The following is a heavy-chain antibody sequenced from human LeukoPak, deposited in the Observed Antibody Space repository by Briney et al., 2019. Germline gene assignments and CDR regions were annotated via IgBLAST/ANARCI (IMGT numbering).Heavy chain of an antibody. V-gene: IGHV3-33*01. D-gene: IGHD5-24*01. CDR2: IWYDGSNK. CDR1: GFTFSSYG. CDR3: ARVEMTNYGMDV. J-gene: IGHJ6*02. Sequence: QPGGSLRLSCAASGFTFSSYGMHWVRQAPGKGLEWVAVIWYDGSNKYYADSVKGRFTISRDDSKNTLNLQMNSLRAEDTAVYYCARVEMTNYGMDVWGQGTTVTVSS.